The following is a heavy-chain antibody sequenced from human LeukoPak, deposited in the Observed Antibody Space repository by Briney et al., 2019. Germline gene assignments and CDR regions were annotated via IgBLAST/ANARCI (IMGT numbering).Heavy chain of an antibody. D-gene: IGHD3-3*01. V-gene: IGHV3-48*01. J-gene: IGHJ4*02. CDR2: ISGSSGTI. CDR3: VKDYDFWSGYYSPTRGYFDY. Sequence: GGSLRLSCAASGFTFSSYSMNWVRQAPGKGLEWVSYISGSSGTIYYADSVKGRFTISRDNSKNTLYLQMNSLRAEDTAVYYCVKDYDFWSGYYSPTRGYFDYWGQGTLVTVSS. CDR1: GFTFSSYS.